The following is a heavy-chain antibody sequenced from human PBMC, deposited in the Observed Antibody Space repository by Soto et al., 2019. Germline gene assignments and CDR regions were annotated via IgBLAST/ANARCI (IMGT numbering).Heavy chain of an antibody. CDR2: IYYSGST. D-gene: IGHD3-22*01. Sequence: QVQLQESGPGLVKPSQTLSLTCTVSGGSISSGTYHWTWIRQHRGKGLEWIGYIYYSGSTYYNPSLKSRVTISVDTSKNQFSLRLSSVTAADTAVYYCAREMNYYDTSGDSYFDYWGQGTLVTVSS. V-gene: IGHV4-31*03. CDR3: AREMNYYDTSGDSYFDY. J-gene: IGHJ4*02. CDR1: GGSISSGTYH.